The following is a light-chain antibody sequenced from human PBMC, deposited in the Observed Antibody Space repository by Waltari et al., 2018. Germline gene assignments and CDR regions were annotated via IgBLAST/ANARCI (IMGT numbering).Light chain of an antibody. CDR2: GAS. V-gene: IGKV3D-15*01. CDR1: QNIYFN. CDR3: QKYKSGPLT. J-gene: IGKJ4*02. Sequence: EIVITQFPATLSVSPGARANLSTRASQNIYFNLAWYQQRPGQAPRVLVYGASTSDTAILASFSVSAAETDFTLTISNLQSVDCAFYGCQKYKSGPLTFGGGTKVEVK.